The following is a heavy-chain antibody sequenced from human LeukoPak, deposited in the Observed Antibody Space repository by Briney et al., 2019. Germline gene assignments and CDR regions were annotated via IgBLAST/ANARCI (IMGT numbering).Heavy chain of an antibody. V-gene: IGHV5-51*01. J-gene: IGHJ3*02. D-gene: IGHD3-10*01. CDR2: IYPGDSDT. Sequence: GESLKLSCRGSGYSFTSYLILCVRQMPGKGLEWMGIIYPGDSDTRYSPSFQGQVTISADKSISTAYLQWSSLKASDTAMYYCARPYGSGSIDAFDIWGQGTMVTVSS. CDR3: ARPYGSGSIDAFDI. CDR1: GYSFTSYL.